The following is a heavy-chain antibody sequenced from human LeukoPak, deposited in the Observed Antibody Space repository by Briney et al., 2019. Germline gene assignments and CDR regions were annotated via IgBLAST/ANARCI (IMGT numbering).Heavy chain of an antibody. D-gene: IGHD2-2*02. CDR1: GFTFSSYE. V-gene: IGHV3-48*03. Sequence: GGSLRLSCAASGFTFSSYEMNWVRQAPGKGLEWVSYISSSGSTIYYADSVKGRFTISRDNAKNSLYLQMNSLRAEDTAVYYCASAGYCSSTSCYNTDLDYWGQGTLVTVSS. CDR2: ISSSGSTI. CDR3: ASAGYCSSTSCYNTDLDY. J-gene: IGHJ4*02.